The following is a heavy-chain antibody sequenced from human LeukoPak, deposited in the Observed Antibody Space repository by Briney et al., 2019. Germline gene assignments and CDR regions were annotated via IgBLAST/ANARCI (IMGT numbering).Heavy chain of an antibody. CDR1: GYTFTSYD. D-gene: IGHD6-13*01. V-gene: IGHV1-46*01. CDR3: ARDFQGSSWYLRYYYYYYYMDV. J-gene: IGHJ6*03. Sequence: ASVKVSCKASGYTFTSYDINWVRQATGQGLEWMGIINPSGGSTSYAQKFQGRVTMTRDMSTSTVCMELSSLRSEDTAVYYCARDFQGSSWYLRYYYYYYYMDVWGKGTTVTVSS. CDR2: INPSGGST.